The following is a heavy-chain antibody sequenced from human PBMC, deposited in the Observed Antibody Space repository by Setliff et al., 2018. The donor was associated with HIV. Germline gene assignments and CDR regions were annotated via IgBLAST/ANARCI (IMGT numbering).Heavy chain of an antibody. CDR1: GVSIPTGDYY. CDR3: ARGGMDTAMADGAFDI. V-gene: IGHV4-30-4*08. CDR2: IYYTGST. J-gene: IGHJ3*02. D-gene: IGHD5-18*01. Sequence: PSETLSLTCSVSGVSIPTGDYYWTWIRQPPGKGLEWIGSIYYTGSTYYSPSLKSRITISLDTSKNQFSLNLSSVTAADTAVYYCARGGMDTAMADGAFDIWGQGTMVTVSS.